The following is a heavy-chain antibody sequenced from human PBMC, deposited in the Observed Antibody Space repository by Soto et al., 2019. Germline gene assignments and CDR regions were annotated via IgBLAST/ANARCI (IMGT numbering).Heavy chain of an antibody. CDR3: ARGYESSRRYLPHLDY. J-gene: IGHJ4*02. D-gene: IGHD3-22*01. CDR2: ISHSGST. V-gene: IGHV4-34*01. Sequence: QVQLQQWGAGLLKPSETLSLRCVVNSGSFSGYYWTRIRQTPGKGLEWIGEISHSGSTNYNPSLMSLVTMSADTSKKQSSLRLSSVTAAATALYFCARGYESSRRYLPHLDYWGQGTLVTGSS. CDR1: SGSFSGYY.